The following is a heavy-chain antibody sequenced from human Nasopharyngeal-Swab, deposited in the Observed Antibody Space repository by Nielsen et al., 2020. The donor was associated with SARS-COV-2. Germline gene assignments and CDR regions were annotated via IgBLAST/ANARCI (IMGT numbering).Heavy chain of an antibody. D-gene: IGHD3/OR15-3a*01. Sequence: LSLTCAASGFTFSSYGMHWVRQAPGKGLEWEAFISNDGSDKYYADSVKGRFTISRDNSKNTLYLQMNSLRAEDTAVYYCARELIFGGDLYYYYYMDVWGKGTTVTVSS. J-gene: IGHJ6*03. CDR1: GFTFSSYG. V-gene: IGHV3-30*03. CDR3: ARELIFGGDLYYYYYMDV. CDR2: ISNDGSDK.